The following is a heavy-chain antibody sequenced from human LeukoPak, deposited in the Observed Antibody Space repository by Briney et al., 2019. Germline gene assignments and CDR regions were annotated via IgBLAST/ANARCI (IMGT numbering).Heavy chain of an antibody. CDR1: GFTVSRNY. CDR3: AGGNTYYYDSSGYFDY. J-gene: IGHJ4*02. V-gene: IGHV3-53*01. CDR2: IYSGGST. Sequence: GGSLRLSCAASGFTVSRNYMSWVRQAPGKGLEWVSVIYSGGSTYYADSVKGRFTISRDNSKNTLYLQMNSLRAEDTAVYYCAGGNTYYYDSSGYFDYWGQGTLVTVSS. D-gene: IGHD3-22*01.